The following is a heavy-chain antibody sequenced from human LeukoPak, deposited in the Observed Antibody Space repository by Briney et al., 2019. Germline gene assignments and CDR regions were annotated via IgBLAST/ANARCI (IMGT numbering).Heavy chain of an antibody. V-gene: IGHV3-23*01. CDR1: GFTFSSYA. CDR3: AKGIYCSGGSCYSGYDY. CDR2: ISGSGGST. Sequence: PGGSLRLSCAASGFTFSSYAMSWVRQAPGKGLEWVSAISGSGGSTYYADSVKGRFTISRDNSKNTLYLQMNSLRAEDTAVYYRAKGIYCSGGSCYSGYDYWGQGTLVTVSS. J-gene: IGHJ4*02. D-gene: IGHD2-15*01.